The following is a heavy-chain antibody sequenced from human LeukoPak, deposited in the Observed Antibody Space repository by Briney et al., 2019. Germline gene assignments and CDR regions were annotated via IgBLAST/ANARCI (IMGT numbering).Heavy chain of an antibody. CDR2: INHSGST. D-gene: IGHD3-22*01. CDR1: GGSFSGYY. CDR3: ARAPYYYDRSGYYRTNYFDY. Sequence: SETLSLTCAVYGGSFSGYYWSWIRQPPGKGLEWIGEINHSGSTNYNPSLKSRVTISVDTSKNQFSLQLSSVTAADTAVYYCARAPYYYDRSGYYRTNYFDYWGRGILVTVSS. V-gene: IGHV4-34*01. J-gene: IGHJ4*02.